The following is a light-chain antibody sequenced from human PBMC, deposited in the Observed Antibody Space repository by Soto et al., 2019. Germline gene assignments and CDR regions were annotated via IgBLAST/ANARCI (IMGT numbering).Light chain of an antibody. J-gene: IGKJ5*01. Sequence: ESVLTQSPGTLSLSPGERVTLSCRSSQSISSLSLAGYQQKPGQTPRLLIYGASTRATGIPDRFSGSGSGTDFTLTISRLEPEDFAVYYCQHFGAGSIAFGQGTRLESK. CDR2: GAS. CDR1: QSISSLS. V-gene: IGKV3-20*01. CDR3: QHFGAGSIA.